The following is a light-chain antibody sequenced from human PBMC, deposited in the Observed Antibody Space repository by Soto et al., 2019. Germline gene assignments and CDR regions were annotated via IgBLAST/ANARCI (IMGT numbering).Light chain of an antibody. V-gene: IGKV1-8*01. Sequence: RMSQSPSAVSASKGDRATLTCRASQGISRYFAWHQQQREAAPKLLIYAASTAHSGVLTRFSGSGSGTDFTLTISCLQSEDFAPYYCQQYYIYLRTFG. CDR2: AAS. CDR1: QGISRY. CDR3: QQYYIYLRT. J-gene: IGKJ1*01.